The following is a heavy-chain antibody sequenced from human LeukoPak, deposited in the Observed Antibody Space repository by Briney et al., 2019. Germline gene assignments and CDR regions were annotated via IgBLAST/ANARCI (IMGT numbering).Heavy chain of an antibody. J-gene: IGHJ4*02. D-gene: IGHD5-18*01. CDR1: GSSLTELS. V-gene: IGHV1-24*01. Sequence: GASVKVSCTVSGSSLTELSLYWVRQAPGKGLEWMGGFDVIDAKTFYAQKFQGRVTMTEDSSTDTAYMELSSLRSDDTAFYYCAADRPYSLFVYWCQGTLLTVSS. CDR3: AADRPYSLFVY. CDR2: FDVIDAKT.